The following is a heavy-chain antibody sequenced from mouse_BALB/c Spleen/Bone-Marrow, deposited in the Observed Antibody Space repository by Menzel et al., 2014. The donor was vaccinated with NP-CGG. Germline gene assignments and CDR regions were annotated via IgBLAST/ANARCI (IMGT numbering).Heavy chain of an antibody. CDR1: GYPFSSYW. CDR3: ARKYGDY. J-gene: IGHJ2*01. CDR2: IYPGDGET. Sequence: VQRVESGAELVRPGSSVKISCKASGYPFSSYWMSWVKQRPGQGPEWIGQIYPGDGETNYNGKFKGNATLTADKSSSTAYMQLISLTSEDSAVYFCARKYGDYWGQGTTLTVSS. D-gene: IGHD2-10*02. V-gene: IGHV1-80*01.